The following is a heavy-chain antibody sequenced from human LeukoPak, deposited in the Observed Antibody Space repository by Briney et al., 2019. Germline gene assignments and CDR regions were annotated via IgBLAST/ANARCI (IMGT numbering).Heavy chain of an antibody. V-gene: IGHV4-61*02. D-gene: IGHD6-13*01. CDR1: GGSISSGSYY. J-gene: IGHJ4*02. CDR3: ARDSEEWVDSSSWNFDY. Sequence: PSETLSLTCTVSGGSISSGSYYWSWIRQPAGKGLEWIGRIYTSGSTNYNPSLKSRVTISVDTSKNQFSLKLSSVTAADTAVYYCARDSEEWVDSSSWNFDYWGQGTLVTVSS. CDR2: IYTSGST.